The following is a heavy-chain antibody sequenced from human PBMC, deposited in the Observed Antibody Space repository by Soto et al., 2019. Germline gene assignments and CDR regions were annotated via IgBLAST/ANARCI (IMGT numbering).Heavy chain of an antibody. J-gene: IGHJ5*02. CDR3: ARGGTIRQTTFGLVIVGRFDP. CDR1: GYSLTGYY. V-gene: IGHV1-2*04. CDR2: INPKSGDT. Sequence: QVQLLQSGAEVKKPGASVRVSCTTSGYSLTGYYLHWVRQAPGQGLEWMGRINPKSGDTDYAQKFQGWVTMTTDTSINTAYMDLTRLTSNDTAIYYCARGGTIRQTTFGLVIVGRFDPWGQGTLVTVSS. D-gene: IGHD3-3*01.